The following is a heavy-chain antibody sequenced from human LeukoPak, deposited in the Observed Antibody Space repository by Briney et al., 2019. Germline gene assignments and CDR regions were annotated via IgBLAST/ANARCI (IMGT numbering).Heavy chain of an antibody. V-gene: IGHV3-48*01. CDR1: GFTFSTYD. CDR3: AREDCSSTSCYTFDY. J-gene: IGHJ4*02. CDR2: ISRSSTTV. Sequence: GGSLRLSCTASGFTFSTYDMNWVRQAPGKGLEWVSYISRSSTTVYFADSVQGRFTISRDNAKNSLYLQMNSLRVDDTAVYYCAREDCSSTSCYTFDYWGQGTLVTVSS. D-gene: IGHD2-2*02.